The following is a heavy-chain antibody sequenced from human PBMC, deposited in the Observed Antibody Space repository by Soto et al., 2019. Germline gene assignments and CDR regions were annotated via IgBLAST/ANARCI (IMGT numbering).Heavy chain of an antibody. V-gene: IGHV4-34*01. CDR3: ARGYSSGWYNWFDP. CDR2: INHSGST. CDR1: GGSFSGYY. D-gene: IGHD6-19*01. Sequence: QVQLQQWGAGLLKPSETLSLTCAVYGGSFSGYYWSWIRQPPGKGLEWIGEINHSGSTNYNPSLKSRVTISVDTSKNQFSLKLSSVTAEDTAVYYCARGYSSGWYNWFDPWGQGTLVTVAS. J-gene: IGHJ5*02.